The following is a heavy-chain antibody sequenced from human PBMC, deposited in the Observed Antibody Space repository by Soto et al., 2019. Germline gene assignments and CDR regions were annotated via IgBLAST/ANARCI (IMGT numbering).Heavy chain of an antibody. D-gene: IGHD6-19*01. CDR1: GGSISSGDYY. V-gene: IGHV4-30-4*01. CDR3: ASPGAVAGTSNDY. CDR2: IYYSGST. J-gene: IGHJ4*02. Sequence: SETLSLPCTVSGGSISSGDYYWSWIRQPPGKGLEWIGYIYYSGSTYYNPSLKSRVTISVDTSKNQFSLKLSSVTAADTAVYYCASPGAVAGTSNDYWGQGTLVTVSS.